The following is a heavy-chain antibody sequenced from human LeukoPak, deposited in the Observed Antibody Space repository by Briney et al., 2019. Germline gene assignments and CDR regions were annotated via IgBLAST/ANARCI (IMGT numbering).Heavy chain of an antibody. V-gene: IGHV1-2*02. CDR3: ARDLTLNY. CDR2: INPNSGDT. CDR1: GYTFSVYY. Sequence: ASVKVSCKASGYTFSVYYIHWVRQAPGQGLEWLGWINPNSGDTNYVQKFQGRVTMTRDTSISTAYMELSRLTSDDTATYYCARDLTLNYRGQGTLVTVSS. D-gene: IGHD3-9*01. J-gene: IGHJ4*02.